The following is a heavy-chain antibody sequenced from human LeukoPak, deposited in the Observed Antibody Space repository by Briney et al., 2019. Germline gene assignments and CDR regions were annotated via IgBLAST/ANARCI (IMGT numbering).Heavy chain of an antibody. CDR1: GGSIISGGSY. Sequence: PSETLSLTCTVSGGSIISGGSYWGWIRQPPGKGVEWVGSISYSGITYYKPSLKSRVSISVDTSKNQFSLRLSSLTAADTAVYYCSRRDCSRSNCFYWYFDVWGRGTLFTVSS. CDR2: ISYSGIT. CDR3: SRRDCSRSNCFYWYFDV. D-gene: IGHD2-2*01. V-gene: IGHV4-39*07. J-gene: IGHJ2*01.